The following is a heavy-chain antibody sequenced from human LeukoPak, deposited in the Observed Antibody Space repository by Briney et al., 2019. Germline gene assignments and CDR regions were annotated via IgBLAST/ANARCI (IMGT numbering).Heavy chain of an antibody. V-gene: IGHV3-30*18. J-gene: IGHJ6*02. CDR3: AKVSVVVVPAAMDV. Sequence: GGSLRLSCAASGFTFSSYSMNWVRQAPGKGLEWVAVISYDGSNEYYADSVKGRFTISRDNSKNTLYLQMNSLRAEDTAVYYCAKVSVVVVPAAMDVWGQGTTVTVSS. CDR1: GFTFSSYS. CDR2: ISYDGSNE. D-gene: IGHD2-2*01.